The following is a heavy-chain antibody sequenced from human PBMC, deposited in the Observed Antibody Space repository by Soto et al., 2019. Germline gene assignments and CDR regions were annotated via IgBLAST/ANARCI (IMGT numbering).Heavy chain of an antibody. V-gene: IGHV4-39*01. J-gene: IGHJ6*02. D-gene: IGHD3-10*01. CDR1: GGSISSSGYY. CDR3: ARHPRGVRQAEYYYGMEV. Sequence: SETLSLTCTVSGGSISSSGYYWGWIRQPPGKGMECSGSIYYSVSTYCYPYLESLDIISVNTSKHQVSRMLSSVPAADPAVYFCARHPRGVRQAEYYYGMEVWGQGTSVTVSS. CDR2: IYYSVST.